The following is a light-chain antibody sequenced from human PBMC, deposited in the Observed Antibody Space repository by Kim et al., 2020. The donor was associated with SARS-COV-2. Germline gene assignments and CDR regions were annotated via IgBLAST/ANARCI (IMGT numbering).Light chain of an antibody. V-gene: IGKV3-20*01. Sequence: IVLTQSPGTLSLSPGERATLSCRASQSVSSNYLAWYKQKPGQAPRLLIYGASVRATGTPDRFSGSGSGTDFTLTISRLEPEDFVVYFCQQYSTSPLTFGGGTKVDIK. CDR2: GAS. CDR3: QQYSTSPLT. J-gene: IGKJ4*01. CDR1: QSVSSNY.